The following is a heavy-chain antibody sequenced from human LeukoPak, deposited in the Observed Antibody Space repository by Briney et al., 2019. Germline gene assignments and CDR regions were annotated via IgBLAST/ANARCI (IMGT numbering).Heavy chain of an antibody. CDR3: ARYVGSTSLDY. Sequence: PGGSLRLSCAASGFTFSNYGMNWVRQAPGKGLEWVSSISTSSSFIYYADSVKGLFTISRDNAKNSLYLQMNSLRAEDTAIYFCARYVGSTSLDYWGQGTLVTVSS. D-gene: IGHD1-26*01. CDR2: ISTSSSFI. V-gene: IGHV3-21*01. CDR1: GFTFSNYG. J-gene: IGHJ4*02.